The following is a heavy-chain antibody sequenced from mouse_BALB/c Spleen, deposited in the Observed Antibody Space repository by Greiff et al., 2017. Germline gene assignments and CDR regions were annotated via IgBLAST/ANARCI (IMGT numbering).Heavy chain of an antibody. CDR2: INPSSGYS. Sequence: QVHVKQSAAELARPGASVKMSCKASGYTFTSYTMHWVKQKHGQGLEWIGYINPSSGYSEYNQKFKDKATLNVDKSSSTAYMQHSCLTSEDSAVYYCTRSHYGYFDGWGAGATVSVGS. CDR1: GYTFTSYT. J-gene: IGHJ1*01. CDR3: TRSHYGYFDG. V-gene: IGHV1-4*02.